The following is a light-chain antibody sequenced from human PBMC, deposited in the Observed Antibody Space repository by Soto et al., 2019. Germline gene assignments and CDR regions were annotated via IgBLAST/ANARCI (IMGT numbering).Light chain of an antibody. CDR3: QQRSNWPIT. J-gene: IGKJ5*01. CDR1: QSVGSF. CDR2: DAS. Sequence: EIVLTQSPATLSLSPGERATLSCRASQSVGSFLVWYQQKPGQAPRLLIYDASNRATGIPARFSGSGSGTDFSLTISSLEPEDFAVYYCQQRSNWPITFGLGTRLEIK. V-gene: IGKV3-11*01.